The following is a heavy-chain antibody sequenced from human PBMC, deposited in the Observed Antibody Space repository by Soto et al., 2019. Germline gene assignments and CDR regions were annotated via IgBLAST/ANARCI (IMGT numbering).Heavy chain of an antibody. CDR3: ARYLNPKRITIFGVVMGWFDP. D-gene: IGHD3-3*01. Sequence: QVQLVQSGAEVKKPGASVKVSCKASGYTFTSYDINWVRQATGQGLEWMGWMNPNSGNTGYAQKFEGRVTMTRNTSISTAYMELSSLRSEDTAVYYCARYLNPKRITIFGVVMGWFDPWGQGTLVTVSS. V-gene: IGHV1-8*01. J-gene: IGHJ5*02. CDR2: MNPNSGNT. CDR1: GYTFTSYD.